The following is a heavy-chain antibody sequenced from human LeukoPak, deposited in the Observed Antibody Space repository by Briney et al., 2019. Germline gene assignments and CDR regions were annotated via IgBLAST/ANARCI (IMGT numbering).Heavy chain of an antibody. CDR1: GFSFDDYA. J-gene: IGHJ5*02. V-gene: IGHV3-9*01. D-gene: IGHD6-19*01. CDR2: ITWNGGRI. Sequence: PGGSLRLSCAASGFSFDDYAMHWVRQAPGKGLEWVSGITWNGGRIGYADSEKGRFIISRDNTMNSLYLQMNSLTTEDTAVYYCAKDGPYSSGWSNWLDPWGQGTLVTVSS. CDR3: AKDGPYSSGWSNWLDP.